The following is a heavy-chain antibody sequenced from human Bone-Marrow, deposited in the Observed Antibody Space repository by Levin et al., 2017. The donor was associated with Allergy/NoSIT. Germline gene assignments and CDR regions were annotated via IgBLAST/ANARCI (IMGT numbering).Heavy chain of an antibody. D-gene: IGHD2-21*02. CDR3: ARAYCGGDCYYYFDY. CDR2: ISYDGSNK. V-gene: IGHV3-30-3*01. J-gene: IGHJ4*02. Sequence: GGSLRLSCAASGFTFSSYAMHWVRQAPGKGLEWVAVISYDGSNKYQADSVKGRFTVSRANSKNTLYLQMNSLRAEDTAVYYCARAYCGGDCYYYFDYWGQGTLVTVSS. CDR1: GFTFSSYA.